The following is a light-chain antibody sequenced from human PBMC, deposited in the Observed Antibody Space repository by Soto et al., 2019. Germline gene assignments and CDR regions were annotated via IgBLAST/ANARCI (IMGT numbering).Light chain of an antibody. CDR2: DVS. J-gene: IGLJ2*01. CDR1: SSDVGGYNY. V-gene: IGLV2-14*01. Sequence: HSALTQPASVSGSPGQSITISCTGSSSDVGGYNYVSWYQQHPGKAPKLMMFDVSNRPSGVSDRFSGSKSGNTASLTISGLQAEDEADYYCSSYVSSGTLVVFGGGTKLTVL. CDR3: SSYVSSGTLVV.